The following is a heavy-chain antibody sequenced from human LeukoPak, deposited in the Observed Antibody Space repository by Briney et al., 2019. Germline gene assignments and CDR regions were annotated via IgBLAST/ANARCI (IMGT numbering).Heavy chain of an antibody. CDR2: IYHSGSA. Sequence: SETLSLTCGVSGGSISSNNWWSWVRQPPGQGLEWIGEIYHSGSANYNPSLKSRVTISVDTSKNQFSLKLSSVTAADTAVYYCARAHPGGARGRNFDYWGQGTLVTVSS. V-gene: IGHV4-4*02. D-gene: IGHD1-26*01. CDR1: GGSISSNNW. CDR3: ARAHPGGARGRNFDY. J-gene: IGHJ4*02.